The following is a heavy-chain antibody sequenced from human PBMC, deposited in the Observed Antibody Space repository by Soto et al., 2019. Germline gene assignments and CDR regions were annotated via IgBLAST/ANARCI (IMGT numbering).Heavy chain of an antibody. CDR1: GFTFSNYA. CDR2: ISYDGSNT. J-gene: IGHJ6*02. CDR3: AKDRRVRDGMDV. D-gene: IGHD3-10*01. Sequence: QVQLVESGGGVVQPGRSLRLSCAASGFTFSNYAVHWVRQAPGKGLEWVALISYDGSNTYYADSVKGRFTISRDNSENTLYLQMISLGAEDTAMYYCAKDRRVRDGMDVWGQGTTVIVSS. V-gene: IGHV3-30*18.